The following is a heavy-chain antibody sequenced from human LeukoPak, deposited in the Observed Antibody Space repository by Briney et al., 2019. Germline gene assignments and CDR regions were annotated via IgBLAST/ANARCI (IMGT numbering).Heavy chain of an antibody. V-gene: IGHV4-34*01. CDR1: GGSFSGYY. CDR2: INHSGST. CDR3: ATYGMDV. Sequence: SETLSLTCAVYGGSFSGYYWSWIRQPPGKGLEWIGEINHSGSTNYDPSLKSRVTISVDTSKNQFSLKLSSVTAADTAVYYCATYGMDVWGQGTTVTVSS. J-gene: IGHJ6*02.